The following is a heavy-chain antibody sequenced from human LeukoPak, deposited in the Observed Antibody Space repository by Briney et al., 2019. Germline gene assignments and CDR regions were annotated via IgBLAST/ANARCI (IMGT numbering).Heavy chain of an antibody. CDR3: ARDKYSSSWYYFDY. J-gene: IGHJ4*02. D-gene: IGHD6-13*01. CDR2: ISWNSGSI. Sequence: GRSLRLSCAASGFTFDDYAMHWVRQGPGKGLEWVSGISWNSGSIAYADSVKGRFTISRDNAKNSLYLQMNSLRAEDMAFYYCARDKYSSSWYYFDYWGQGTLVTVSS. V-gene: IGHV3-9*03. CDR1: GFTFDDYA.